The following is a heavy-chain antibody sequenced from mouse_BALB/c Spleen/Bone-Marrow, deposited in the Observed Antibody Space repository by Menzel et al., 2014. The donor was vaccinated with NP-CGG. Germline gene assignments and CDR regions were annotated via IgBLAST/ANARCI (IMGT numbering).Heavy chain of an antibody. J-gene: IGHJ4*01. CDR2: IYPFSGSS. V-gene: IGHV1S22*01. D-gene: IGHD1-1*01. CDR3: TRSPITTVVAETMDC. CDR1: GYTFTSYW. Sequence: LQQSGSELVRPGTSVKLSCKVSGYTFTSYWMHWVKQRPGQGLEWIGDIYPFSGSSNYDEKFKSKATLTVDTSSSTAYMQLISLTSEDSAVYYCTRSPITTVVAETMDCWGQGTSVTVSS.